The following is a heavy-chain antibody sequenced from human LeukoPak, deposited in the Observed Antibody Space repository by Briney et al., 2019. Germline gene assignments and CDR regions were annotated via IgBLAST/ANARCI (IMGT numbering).Heavy chain of an antibody. V-gene: IGHV3-48*03. CDR1: GFTLSSYE. J-gene: IGHJ3*02. CDR2: ISSSGNAI. Sequence: PGGSLRLSCAASGFTLSSYEMNWVRQAPGKGLGWVSFISSSGNAIYYADSVKGRLIISRDNAKNSLYLQMNSLRTEDTAIYYCARERPGEDTFDIWCQGTMVTVSS. D-gene: IGHD7-27*01. CDR3: ARERPGEDTFDI.